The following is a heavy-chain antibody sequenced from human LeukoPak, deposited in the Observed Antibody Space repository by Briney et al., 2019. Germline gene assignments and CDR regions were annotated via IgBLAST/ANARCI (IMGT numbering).Heavy chain of an antibody. D-gene: IGHD4-17*01. CDR2: INNGGTDT. CDR3: AAAVNTGRAEHY. Sequence: GGSLRLSCAASGFTFSSYAMTWVRQAPGKGLEWVSSINNGGTDTYYEDSVRGRFTISRDNSKNTLFLHINSLSVEHTAVYYCAAAVNTGRAEHYWGQGTLVTVSS. CDR1: GFTFSSYA. J-gene: IGHJ4*02. V-gene: IGHV3-23*01.